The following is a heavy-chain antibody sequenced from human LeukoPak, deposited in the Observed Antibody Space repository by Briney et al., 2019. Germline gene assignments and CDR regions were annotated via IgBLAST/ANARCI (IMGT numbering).Heavy chain of an antibody. V-gene: IGHV3-23*01. CDR1: GFTFSSSA. Sequence: GGSLRLSCAASGFTFSSSAMSWVRQAPGKGLDWVSAISGGGGTTFYADSVKGRFTISRDNSKNTLYLQMNSLRAEDTAIYYCAKSIQTFWSGYPFDYWGQGTLVTVSS. J-gene: IGHJ4*02. CDR3: AKSIQTFWSGYPFDY. D-gene: IGHD3-3*01. CDR2: ISGGGGTT.